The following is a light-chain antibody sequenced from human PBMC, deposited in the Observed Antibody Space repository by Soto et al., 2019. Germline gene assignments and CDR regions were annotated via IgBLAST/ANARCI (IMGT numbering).Light chain of an antibody. V-gene: IGKV1-39*01. CDR1: QSISNY. Sequence: DIQMTQPPSSLSASVGDRVTITCRASQSISNYLNWYQQKPGKAPKLLIYAASSLQSGVPSKFSGSGSGTDFTLTISSLQPEDFAIYYCQQSYSSPQTFGQGTKVDI. CDR2: AAS. J-gene: IGKJ1*01. CDR3: QQSYSSPQT.